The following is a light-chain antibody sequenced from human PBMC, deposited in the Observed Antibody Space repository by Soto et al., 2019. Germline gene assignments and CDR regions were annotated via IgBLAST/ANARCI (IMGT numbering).Light chain of an antibody. CDR1: QSLLHSNGYNY. CDR2: LGS. Sequence: DIVMTQSPLSLPVTPGEPASISCRSSQSLLHSNGYNYLDWYLQKPGQSPQLLIYLGSNRASGVPDRFSGSGSGTDFTLKISRVEAEDVGVYYCMQATQFPQTFGQGTKVDIK. CDR3: MQATQFPQT. J-gene: IGKJ1*01. V-gene: IGKV2-28*01.